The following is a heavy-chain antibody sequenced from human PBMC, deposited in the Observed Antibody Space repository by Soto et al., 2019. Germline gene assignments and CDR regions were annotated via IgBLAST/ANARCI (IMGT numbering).Heavy chain of an antibody. D-gene: IGHD6-19*01. V-gene: IGHV3-21*01. CDR2: ISSSSRYI. CDR3: ARGGYSSGWYGLSYFDY. Sequence: EVQLVESGGGLVKPGGSLRLSCAASGFTFSSYSMNWVRQAPGKGLEWVSSISSSSRYIYYADSVKGRFTISRDNAKNSLYLQMNSLRAEDTAVYYCARGGYSSGWYGLSYFDYWGQGNLVTVSS. CDR1: GFTFSSYS. J-gene: IGHJ4*02.